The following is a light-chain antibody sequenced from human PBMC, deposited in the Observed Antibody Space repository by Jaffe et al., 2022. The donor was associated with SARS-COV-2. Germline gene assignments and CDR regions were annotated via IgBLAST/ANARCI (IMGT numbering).Light chain of an antibody. CDR3: NSYTSLSTVI. Sequence: QSALSQPASVSGSPGQSITISCTGTDTDVGGYTYVSWYQQYPGKVPKLIIYEITRRPSGVSERFSGSKSGNTASLTISGLRAEDEADYYCNSYTSLSTVIFGGGTKLTVL. J-gene: IGLJ2*01. V-gene: IGLV2-14*01. CDR2: EIT. CDR1: DTDVGGYTY.